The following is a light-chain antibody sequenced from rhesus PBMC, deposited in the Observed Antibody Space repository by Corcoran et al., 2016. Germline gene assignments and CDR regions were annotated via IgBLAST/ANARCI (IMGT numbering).Light chain of an antibody. CDR1: QSISSF. CDR3: LETSNWPQLT. V-gene: IGKV3-24*04. CDR2: GAT. J-gene: IGKJ4*01. Sequence: EIVLTQSPATLALSPGEKATLSCRASQSISSFLAWYQQKPGQAPSLLIYGATSRATGISDRFSGSGSGTYFTLTISSLEPEDVGVYFCLETSNWPQLTFGGGTKVDIK.